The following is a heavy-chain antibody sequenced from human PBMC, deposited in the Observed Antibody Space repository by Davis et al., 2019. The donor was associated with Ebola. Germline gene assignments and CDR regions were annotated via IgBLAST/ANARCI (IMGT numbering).Heavy chain of an antibody. Sequence: GGSLRLSCAASGFTFSSYAMSWVRQAPGKGLEWVSAISGSGGSTYYADSVKGRLTISRDNSKNTLYLQMNSLRAEDTAVYYCAKGVVITTGIFDYWGQGTLVTVSS. CDR3: AKGVVITTGIFDY. D-gene: IGHD3-22*01. CDR1: GFTFSSYA. J-gene: IGHJ4*02. V-gene: IGHV3-23*01. CDR2: ISGSGGST.